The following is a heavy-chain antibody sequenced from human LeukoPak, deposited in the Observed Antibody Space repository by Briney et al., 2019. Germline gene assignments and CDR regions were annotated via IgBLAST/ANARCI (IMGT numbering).Heavy chain of an antibody. CDR1: GTSIINNKYY. Sequence: SETLSLTCSVSGTSIINNKYYWAWIRQPPEKGLEWIGSIFYSGSAYYNSSLESRLSMSVDTSKNLFSLKLSSVTAADTAVYFCARHVGRNYPEGGFGPWGRGILVIVSS. CDR2: IFYSGSA. J-gene: IGHJ5*02. D-gene: IGHD1-7*01. CDR3: ARHVGRNYPEGGFGP. V-gene: IGHV4-39*01.